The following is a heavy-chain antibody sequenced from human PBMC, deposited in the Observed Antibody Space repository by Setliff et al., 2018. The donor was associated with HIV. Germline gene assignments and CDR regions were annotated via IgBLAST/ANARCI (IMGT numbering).Heavy chain of an antibody. CDR3: ARSMGFKATTRLDF. D-gene: IGHD3-10*01. J-gene: IGHJ4*02. CDR2: VFPDDSDT. V-gene: IGHV5-51*01. CDR1: GYSFTTLW. Sequence: PGESLKLSCQASGYSFTTLWSAWVRQMPGKGLEWMGMVFPDDSDTRDSPSFQGQVSMSADKSINTAYLQWSSLKASDTAVYYCARSMGFKATTRLDFWGPGTLVTVSS.